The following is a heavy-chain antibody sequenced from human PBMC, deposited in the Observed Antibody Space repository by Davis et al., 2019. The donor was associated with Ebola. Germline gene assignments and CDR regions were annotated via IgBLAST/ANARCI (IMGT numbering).Heavy chain of an antibody. CDR1: GGSISSYY. CDR3: ARDRYGYNSRGYFDY. D-gene: IGHD5-24*01. J-gene: IGHJ4*02. V-gene: IGHV4-59*01. CDR2: IYYSGST. Sequence: PSETLSLTCTVSGGSISSYYWSWIRQPPGKGLEWIGYIYYSGSTNYNPSLKSRVTISVDTSKNQFSLKLSSVTAADTAVYYCARDRYGYNSRGYFDYWGQGTLVTVSS.